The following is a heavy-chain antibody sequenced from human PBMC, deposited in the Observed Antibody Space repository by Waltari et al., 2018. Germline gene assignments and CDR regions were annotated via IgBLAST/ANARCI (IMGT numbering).Heavy chain of an antibody. CDR1: GFMFSNYA. D-gene: IGHD3-22*01. Sequence: EVQLVDSGGDLVHPGGSLRLSCAASGFMFSNYAMTWVRQAPGKGLEWVSSVSGNGATTYYADSVRGRFTISRDNSENTLYLQMDRLRADDTAVYYCAKDFDTSGYFPLGSWGQGTLVTVSS. CDR3: AKDFDTSGYFPLGS. V-gene: IGHV3-23*04. CDR2: VSGNGATT. J-gene: IGHJ5*02.